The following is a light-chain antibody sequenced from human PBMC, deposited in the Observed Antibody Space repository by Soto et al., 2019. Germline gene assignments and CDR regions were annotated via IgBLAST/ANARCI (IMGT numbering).Light chain of an antibody. CDR2: ATS. Sequence: QMTKSPSSLSASGGDRVNVTCRASQTVSSYLKWYQQKPGTVPKRLIYATSNLQSGVPSRFSGRGFGTDFTLTISSLQPEDFATYYCQQSFTTPSFGQGTRLEIK. CDR1: QTVSSY. CDR3: QQSFTTPS. J-gene: IGKJ5*01. V-gene: IGKV1-39*01.